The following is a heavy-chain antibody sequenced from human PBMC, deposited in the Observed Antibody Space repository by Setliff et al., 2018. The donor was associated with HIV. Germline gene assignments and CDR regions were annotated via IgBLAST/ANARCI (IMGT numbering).Heavy chain of an antibody. J-gene: IGHJ4*02. CDR2: ISGSGDIT. D-gene: IGHD3-16*01. CDR1: GFSFRSYA. Sequence: GGSLRLSCAASGFSFRSYAVSWVRQAPGKGLEWVSVISGSGDITYYRESVKGRFTVSRDNSNNTVYLQMNSLRAEDTAVYYCANPPLKGHLGVGFDYWGQGTQVTVSS. CDR3: ANPPLKGHLGVGFDY. V-gene: IGHV3-23*01.